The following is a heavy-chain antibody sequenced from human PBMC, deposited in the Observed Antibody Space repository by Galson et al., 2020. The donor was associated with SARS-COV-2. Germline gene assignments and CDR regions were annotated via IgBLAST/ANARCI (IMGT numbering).Heavy chain of an antibody. V-gene: IGHV4-38-2*02. CDR2: LFHSGNT. CDR1: GYSISNGYY. CDR3: ARSPMIRGVLPFFDF. D-gene: IGHD3-10*01. J-gene: IGHJ4*02. Sequence: ASETLSLTCTVSGYSISNGYYWGWIRQPPGKGLEWLGSLFHSGNTFYNPSLESRLSISVDTSNNQFFLNLDSVTAADTAIYYCARSPMIRGVLPFFDFWGQGMLATVSS.